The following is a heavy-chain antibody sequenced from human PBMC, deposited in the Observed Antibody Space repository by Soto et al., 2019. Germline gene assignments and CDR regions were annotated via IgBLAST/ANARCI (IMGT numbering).Heavy chain of an antibody. CDR3: ARDARHNLNDVIAFDI. CDR2: IIPILGIA. V-gene: IGHV1-69*08. Sequence: QVQLVQSGAEVKKPGSSVKVSCKASGGTFSSYTISWVRQAPGQGLEWMGRIIPILGIANYAQKFQGRVTITADKSTSTAYMELSSLRSEDTAVYYCARDARHNLNDVIAFDIWGQGTMVTVSS. CDR1: GGTFSSYT. D-gene: IGHD1-1*01. J-gene: IGHJ3*02.